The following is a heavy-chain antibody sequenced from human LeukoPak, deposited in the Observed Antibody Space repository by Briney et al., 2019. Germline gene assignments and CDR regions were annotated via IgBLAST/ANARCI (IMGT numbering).Heavy chain of an antibody. J-gene: IGHJ4*02. CDR2: IYYSGST. CDR1: GGSISSSSYY. CDR3: ARQRPGHDSSGYYYPYFDY. Sequence: PSETLSLTCTVSGGSISSSSYYWGWIRQPPGKGLEWIGSIYYSGSTYYNPSLKSRVTISVDTSKNQFSLKLSSVTAADTAVYYCARQRPGHDSSGYYYPYFDYWGQGTLVTVSS. V-gene: IGHV4-39*01. D-gene: IGHD3-22*01.